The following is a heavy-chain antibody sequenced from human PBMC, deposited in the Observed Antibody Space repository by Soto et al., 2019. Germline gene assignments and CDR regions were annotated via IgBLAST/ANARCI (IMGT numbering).Heavy chain of an antibody. J-gene: IGHJ4*02. V-gene: IGHV3-23*01. Sequence: EVQLLESGGGLVQPGGSLRLSCAASGFTFSTHAMSWVRQAPGRGLEWVSGISGSGGSTYYADAVKGRFTISRDNSKKTLYLHRNSLGATDSYAYYCVKPFYFARTGDYYDSRYFDFWGQGALVTVSS. D-gene: IGHD3-22*01. CDR3: VKPFYFARTGDYYDSRYFDF. CDR1: GFTFSTHA. CDR2: ISGSGGST.